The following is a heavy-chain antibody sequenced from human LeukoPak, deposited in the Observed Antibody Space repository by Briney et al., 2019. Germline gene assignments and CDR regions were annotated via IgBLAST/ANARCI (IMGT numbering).Heavy chain of an antibody. V-gene: IGHV3-23*01. J-gene: IGHJ4*02. CDR1: GFTFSSYA. CDR3: AKGGGYDFWSGGFDY. CDR2: IYVSGGST. D-gene: IGHD3-3*01. Sequence: GGSLRLSCAASGFTFSSYAMSWVRQDPGKGLEWVSAIYVSGGSTYYADSVKGRFTISRDNSKNTLYLQMNSLRAEDTAVYYCAKGGGYDFWSGGFDYWGQGTLVTVSS.